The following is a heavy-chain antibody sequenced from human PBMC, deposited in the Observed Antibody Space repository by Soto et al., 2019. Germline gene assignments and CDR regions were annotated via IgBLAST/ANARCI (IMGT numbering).Heavy chain of an antibody. D-gene: IGHD3-22*01. V-gene: IGHV1-46*01. CDR3: ARSGSSGYYLDY. Sequence: ASVKVSCKASGYIFTSYYIHWVRQAPGQGLEWVGLINPSSGSTDYAQKFQGRLTMTSDTSTSTVFMEMNSLGPDDTAVYYCARSGSSGYYLDYWG. J-gene: IGHJ4*01. CDR1: GYIFTSYY. CDR2: INPSSGST.